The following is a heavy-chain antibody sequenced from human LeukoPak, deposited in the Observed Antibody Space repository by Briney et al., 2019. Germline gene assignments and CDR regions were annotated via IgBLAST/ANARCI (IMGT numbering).Heavy chain of an antibody. CDR3: ARDSRRDGYNLDY. J-gene: IGHJ4*02. CDR1: GGSFSSGLYY. D-gene: IGHD5-24*01. Sequence: SETLSLTCTVSGGSFSSGLYYWTWIRQPAGKGLEWIGRIYISGSTNYNPSLKSRVTISRDTSKNEFSLKLSSMTAADTAVYYCARDSRRDGYNLDYWGRGTLVTVSS. CDR2: IYISGST. V-gene: IGHV4-61*02.